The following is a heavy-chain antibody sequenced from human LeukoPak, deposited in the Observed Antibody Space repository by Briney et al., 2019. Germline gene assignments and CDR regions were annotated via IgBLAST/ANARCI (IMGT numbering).Heavy chain of an antibody. CDR3: ARDRLAESLERVYYYYGMDV. D-gene: IGHD3-3*02. V-gene: IGHV3-53*01. J-gene: IGHJ6*02. CDR2: IYSGGST. Sequence: GGSLRLSCAASGFTVSSNYMSWVRQAPGKGLEWVSVIYSGGSTYYADSVKGRFTISRDNSKNTLYLQMNSLRAEETAVYYCARDRLAESLERVYYYYGMDVWGQGTTVTVSS. CDR1: GFTVSSNY.